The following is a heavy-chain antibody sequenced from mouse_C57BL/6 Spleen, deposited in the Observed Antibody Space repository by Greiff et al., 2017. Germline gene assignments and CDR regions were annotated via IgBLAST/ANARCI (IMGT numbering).Heavy chain of an antibody. D-gene: IGHD3-1*01. J-gene: IGHJ4*01. CDR2: INYDGSST. CDR1: GFTFSDYY. V-gene: IGHV5-16*01. CDR3: AREGRATYYYAMDY. Sequence: EVHLVESEGGLVQPGSSMKLSCTASGFTFSDYYMAWVRQGPEKGLEWVANINYDGSSTYYLDSLKSRFIISRDHAKNILYLQMRSLKSEDTATYYCAREGRATYYYAMDYWGQGPSVTVFS.